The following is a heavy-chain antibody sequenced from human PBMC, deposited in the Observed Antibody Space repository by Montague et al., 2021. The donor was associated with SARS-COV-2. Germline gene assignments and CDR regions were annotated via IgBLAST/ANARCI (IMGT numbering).Heavy chain of an antibody. CDR1: GGSISSYY. Sequence: SETLSLTCTVSGGSISSYYWSWIQQPPGKGLEWIGYIYYSGSTNYNPSLKSRVTISVDTSKNQFSLKLSSVTAADTAVYYCAAGDSSGYFEWFDPWGQGTLVTVPS. D-gene: IGHD3-22*01. CDR2: IYYSGST. J-gene: IGHJ5*02. CDR3: AAGDSSGYFEWFDP. V-gene: IGHV4-59*01.